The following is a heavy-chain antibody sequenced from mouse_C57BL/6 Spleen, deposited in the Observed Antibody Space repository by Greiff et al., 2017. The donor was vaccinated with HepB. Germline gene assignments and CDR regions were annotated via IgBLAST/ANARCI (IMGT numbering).Heavy chain of an antibody. CDR1: GYSITSGYY. D-gene: IGHD1-1*01. CDR3: ARGGLLRYPYAMDY. V-gene: IGHV3-6*01. CDR2: ISYDGSN. Sequence: EVKLQESGPGLVKPSQSLSLTCSVTGYSITSGYYWNWIRQFPGNKLEWMGYISYDGSNNYNPSLKNRISITRDTSKNQFFLKLNSVTTEDTATYYCARGGLLRYPYAMDYWGQGTSVTVSS. J-gene: IGHJ4*01.